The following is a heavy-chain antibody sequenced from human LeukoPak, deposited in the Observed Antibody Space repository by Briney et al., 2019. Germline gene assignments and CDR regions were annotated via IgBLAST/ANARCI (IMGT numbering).Heavy chain of an antibody. V-gene: IGHV4-39*01. D-gene: IGHD4-17*01. CDR3: ARGADYGDYLFDY. Sequence: SETLSLTCTVSGGSVSSSSYYWGWIRQPPGKGLEWIGYIYYSGSTYYNPSLKSRVTISVDTSKNQFSLKLSSVTAADTAVYYCARGADYGDYLFDYWGQGTLVTVSS. J-gene: IGHJ4*02. CDR2: IYYSGST. CDR1: GGSVSSSSYY.